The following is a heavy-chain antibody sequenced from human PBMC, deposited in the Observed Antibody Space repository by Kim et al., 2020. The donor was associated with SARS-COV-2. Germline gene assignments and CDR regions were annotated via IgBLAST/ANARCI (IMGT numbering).Heavy chain of an antibody. V-gene: IGHV3-30*18. Sequence: GGSLRLSCAASRFFFRTFGMHWVRQVPGKGLEWVAAISNDGSDTYYEDSVKGRFTISRDNSKDTLYLEMNSLKGEDTAVYYCAKDSRRKVTNPEYYNGMAVWGQGTTVIVSS. CDR2: ISNDGSDT. CDR3: AKDSRRKVTNPEYYNGMAV. D-gene: IGHD2-21*02. J-gene: IGHJ6*02. CDR1: RFFFRTFG.